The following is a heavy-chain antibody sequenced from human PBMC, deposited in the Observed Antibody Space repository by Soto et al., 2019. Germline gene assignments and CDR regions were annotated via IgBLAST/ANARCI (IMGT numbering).Heavy chain of an antibody. CDR1: GFTFSSYA. CDR3: AKDGPPLGYCSSTSCGRQNWFAP. V-gene: IGHV3-23*01. Sequence: PGGSLRLSCAASGFTFSSYAMSWVRQAPGKRLEWVSAISGSGGSTYYADSVKGRFTISRDNSKNTLYLQMNSLRAEDTAVYYCAKDGPPLGYCSSTSCGRQNWFAPWGQGTLVTVDS. J-gene: IGHJ5*02. D-gene: IGHD2-2*01. CDR2: ISGSGGST.